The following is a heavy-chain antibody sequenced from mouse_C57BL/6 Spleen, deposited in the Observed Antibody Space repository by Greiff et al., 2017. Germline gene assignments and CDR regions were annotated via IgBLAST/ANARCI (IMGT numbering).Heavy chain of an antibody. D-gene: IGHD1-1*01. Sequence: EVQLQQSVAELVRPGASVKLSCPASGFNFKNTYMHWVKQRPEQGLEWIGRIDPANGNTKYAPKFQGKATITADTSSNTAYLQLSSLTSEDTAIYYCARRYYGSSLYWYFDVWGTGTTVTVSS. J-gene: IGHJ1*03. CDR1: GFNFKNTY. V-gene: IGHV14-3*01. CDR3: ARRYYGSSLYWYFDV. CDR2: IDPANGNT.